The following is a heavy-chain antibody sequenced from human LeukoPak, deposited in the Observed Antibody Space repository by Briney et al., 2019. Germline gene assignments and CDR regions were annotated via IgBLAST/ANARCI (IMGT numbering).Heavy chain of an antibody. J-gene: IGHJ6*02. CDR1: GFTFSNAW. CDR2: IKSKTDGGTT. CDR3: TTAYSSGWYYYYYYGMDV. D-gene: IGHD6-19*01. V-gene: IGHV3-15*01. Sequence: PGGSLRLSCAASGFTFSNAWMSWVRQAPGKGLDWVGRIKSKTDGGTTDYAAPVKGRFTISRDDSKNTLYLQMNSLKTEDTAVYYCTTAYSSGWYYYYYYGMDVWGQGTTVTVSS.